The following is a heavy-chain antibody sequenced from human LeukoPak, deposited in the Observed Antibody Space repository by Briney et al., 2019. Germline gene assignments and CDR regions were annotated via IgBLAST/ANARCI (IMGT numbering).Heavy chain of an antibody. CDR2: ISYDGSNK. J-gene: IGHJ4*02. CDR1: GFTFSSYG. V-gene: IGHV3-30*18. Sequence: GGSLRLSCAASGFTFSSYGMHWVRQAPGKGLEWVAVISYDGSNKYYADSVKGRFTISRDNSKSTLYLQMNSLRAEDTAVYYCAKVQGGYGDYFDYWGQGTLVTVSS. CDR3: AKVQGGYGDYFDY. D-gene: IGHD4-17*01.